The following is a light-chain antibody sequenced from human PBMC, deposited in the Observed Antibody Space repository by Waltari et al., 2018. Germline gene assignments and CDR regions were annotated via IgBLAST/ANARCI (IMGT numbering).Light chain of an antibody. CDR1: QYIANY. V-gene: IGKV1-39*01. CDR2: AAS. CDR3: QQSYTTPYT. Sequence: DIQMTQSPSSLSTSVGDRVTITCRASQYIANYLHWYQQNHGKAPKLLIYAASSLQSGAPSRFSGRGSGTDFTLTISSLQPEDFATYFCQQSYTTPYTFGQGTRLEIK. J-gene: IGKJ2*01.